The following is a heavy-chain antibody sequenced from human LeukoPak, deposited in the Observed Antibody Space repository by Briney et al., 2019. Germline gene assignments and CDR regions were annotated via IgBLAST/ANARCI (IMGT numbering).Heavy chain of an antibody. CDR2: INHSGST. J-gene: IGHJ3*02. CDR3: ARERGDYDILTGGFAFDI. Sequence: SETLSLTCAVYGGSFSGYYWSWIRQPPGKGLEWIGEINHSGSTNYNPSLKSRVTISVDTSKNQFSLKLSSVTAADTAVYYCARERGDYDILTGGFAFDIWGQGTMVTVSS. D-gene: IGHD3-9*01. CDR1: GGSFSGYY. V-gene: IGHV4-34*01.